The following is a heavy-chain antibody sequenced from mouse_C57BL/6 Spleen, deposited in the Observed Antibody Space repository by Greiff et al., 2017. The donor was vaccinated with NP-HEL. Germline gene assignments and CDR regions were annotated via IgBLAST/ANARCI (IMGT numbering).Heavy chain of an antibody. CDR1: GYTFTDYE. Sequence: VQLQQSGAELVRPGASVTLSCKASGYTFTDYEMHWVKQTPVHGLEWIGAIDPETGGTAYNQKFKGKAILTVDKSSSTAYMELRSLTSEDSAVYYCTRGDDGYPYYFDYWGQGTTLTVSS. CDR3: TRGDDGYPYYFDY. CDR2: IDPETGGT. J-gene: IGHJ2*01. D-gene: IGHD2-3*01. V-gene: IGHV1-15*01.